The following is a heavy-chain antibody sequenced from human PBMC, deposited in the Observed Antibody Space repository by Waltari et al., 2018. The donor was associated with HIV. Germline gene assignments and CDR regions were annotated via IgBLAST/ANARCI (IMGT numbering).Heavy chain of an antibody. CDR1: TYTFTNYA. J-gene: IGHJ4*02. CDR2: INTRTGNP. D-gene: IGHD1-1*01. V-gene: IGHV7-4-1*02. CDR3: ARVDGSASFSFDS. Sequence: QVQLVQSGSDLKKPGASVNVSCKASTYTFTNYALNWVRQAPGQGLEWMGWINTRTGNPTYAQAFTGRFVFSLDTSVSTAYLQITSLKAEDTAIYYCARVDGSASFSFDSWGQGALVTVSS.